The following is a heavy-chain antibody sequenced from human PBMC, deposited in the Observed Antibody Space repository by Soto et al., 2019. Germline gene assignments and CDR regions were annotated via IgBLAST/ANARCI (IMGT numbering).Heavy chain of an antibody. D-gene: IGHD2-15*01. CDR2: IYHSGST. CDR3: ARVDCSGGSCYSPYYYYYMDV. CDR1: SGSISSSNW. Sequence: SETLSLTCAVSSGSISSSNWWSWVRQPPGKGLEWIGEIYHSGSTNYNPSLKSRVTISVDKSKNQFSLKLSSVTAADTAVYYCARVDCSGGSCYSPYYYYYMDVWGKGTTVTVSS. V-gene: IGHV4-4*02. J-gene: IGHJ6*03.